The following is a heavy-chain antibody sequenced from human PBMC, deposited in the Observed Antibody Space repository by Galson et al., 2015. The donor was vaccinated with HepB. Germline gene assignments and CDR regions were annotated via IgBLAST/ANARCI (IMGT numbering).Heavy chain of an antibody. CDR2: MKQDGSGK. CDR3: ARDDDF. V-gene: IGHV3-7*01. J-gene: IGHJ4*02. CDR1: GLPFSSNW. Sequence: SLRLSCAASGLPFSSNWMTWVRQAPGKGLEWVATMKQDGSGKFYVDSVKGRFTISRDNAKNSLYLQMNSLRVGDTAVYYCARDDDFWGQGTLVTVSS.